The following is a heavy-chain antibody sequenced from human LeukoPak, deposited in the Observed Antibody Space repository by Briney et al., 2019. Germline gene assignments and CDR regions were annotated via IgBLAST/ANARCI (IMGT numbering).Heavy chain of an antibody. J-gene: IGHJ4*02. V-gene: IGHV3-23*01. D-gene: IGHD3-22*01. CDR2: ISGSGGST. Sequence: PGGSLRLSCAASGFTFSSYGMSWGRQAPGKGLEWVSAISGSGGSTYYADSVKGRFTISRDNSKNTLYLQMNSLRAEDTAVYYCAKDGEYYYDSSGYYYRNPAPFDYWGQGTLVTVSS. CDR1: GFTFSSYG. CDR3: AKDGEYYYDSSGYYYRNPAPFDY.